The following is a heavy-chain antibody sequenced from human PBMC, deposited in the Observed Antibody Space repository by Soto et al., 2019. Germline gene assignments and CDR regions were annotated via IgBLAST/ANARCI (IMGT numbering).Heavy chain of an antibody. D-gene: IGHD2-15*01. CDR1: GGSVTNSSYY. J-gene: IGHJ4*02. V-gene: IGHV4-39*01. CDR2: VYYRGRS. CDR3: VSQRTPVPTQAYFDY. Sequence: SETLSLTCTVSGGSVTNSSYYWGWIRQSPGKGLEWIGSVYYRGRSYSKSSVKSRVTISADTSKNRFSLSLNSVTASDTAVYFCVSQRTPVPTQAYFDYWGPGALVTVS.